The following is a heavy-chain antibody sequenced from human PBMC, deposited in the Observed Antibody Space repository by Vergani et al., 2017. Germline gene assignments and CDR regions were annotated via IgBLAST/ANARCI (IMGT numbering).Heavy chain of an antibody. V-gene: IGHV3-66*01. CDR2: IYSGGST. Sequence: EVQLVESGGGLVQPGGSLRLSCAASGFTVSSNYMSWVRQAPGKGLEWVSVIYSGGSTYYADSVKGRFTISRDNSKNTLYLQMNSVRADDTAVYYCARVWEGTSCFLDVWGQGTTVTVSS. CDR1: GFTVSSNY. J-gene: IGHJ6*02. CDR3: ARVWEGTSCFLDV. D-gene: IGHD2-2*01.